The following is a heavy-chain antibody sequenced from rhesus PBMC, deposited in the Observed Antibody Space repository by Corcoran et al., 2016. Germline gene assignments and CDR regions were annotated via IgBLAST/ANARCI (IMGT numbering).Heavy chain of an antibody. CDR1: GGSISSSY. CDR2: IYCSGSST. J-gene: IGHJ4*01. Sequence: QLQLQESGPGLVKPSETLSVTCAVSGGSISSSYWSWIRQAPGKGLEWIGDIYCSGSSTNYNPSLKSRGTLSVDQSKNQPSLKLSSVTAADTAVYYCATIYSSGWLYFDYWGQGVLVTVSS. CDR3: ATIYSSGWLYFDY. V-gene: IGHV4-169*01. D-gene: IGHD6-31*01.